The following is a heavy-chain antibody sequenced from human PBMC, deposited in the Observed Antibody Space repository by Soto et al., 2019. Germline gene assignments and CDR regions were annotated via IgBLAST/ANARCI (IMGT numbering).Heavy chain of an antibody. CDR2: ISGSGGST. Sequence: SGGALRLSCAASGFTFSSYAMSWVRQAPGKGLEWVSAISGSGGSTYYADSVKGRFTISGDNSKNTLYLQMNSLRAEDTAVYYCAGKLTGTRYYYGMDVWGQGTTVTVSS. D-gene: IGHD1-7*01. CDR1: GFTFSSYA. CDR3: AGKLTGTRYYYGMDV. V-gene: IGHV3-23*01. J-gene: IGHJ6*02.